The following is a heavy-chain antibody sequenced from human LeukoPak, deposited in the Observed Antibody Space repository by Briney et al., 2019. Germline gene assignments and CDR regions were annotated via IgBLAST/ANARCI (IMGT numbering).Heavy chain of an antibody. CDR1: GFTFSSYW. V-gene: IGHV3-7*01. CDR3: AELGITMIGGV. D-gene: IGHD3-10*02. Sequence: QAGGSLRLSCAAPGFTFSSYWMSWVRQAPGKGLEWVANIKEDGSEKYYVDSVKGRFTISRDNAKNSLYLQMNSLRAEDTAVYYCAELGITMIGGVWGKGTTVTISS. CDR2: IKEDGSEK. J-gene: IGHJ6*04.